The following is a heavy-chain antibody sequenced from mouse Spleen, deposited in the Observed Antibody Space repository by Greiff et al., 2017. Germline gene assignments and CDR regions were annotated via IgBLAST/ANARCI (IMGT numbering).Heavy chain of an antibody. CDR3: ARQRYFDV. V-gene: IGHV1-50*01. CDR2: IDPSDSYT. Sequence: QVQLKQPGAELVKPGASVKLSCKASGYTFTSYWMQWVKQRPGQGLEWIGEIDPSDSYTNYNQKFKGKATLTVDTSSSTAYMQLSSLTSEDSAVYYCARQRYFDVWGAGTTVTVSS. CDR1: GYTFTSYW. J-gene: IGHJ1*01.